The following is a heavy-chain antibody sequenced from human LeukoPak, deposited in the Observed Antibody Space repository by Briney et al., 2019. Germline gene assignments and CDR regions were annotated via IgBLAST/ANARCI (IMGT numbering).Heavy chain of an antibody. J-gene: IGHJ2*01. D-gene: IGHD3-16*02. CDR1: GGSFSGYY. V-gene: IGHV4-34*01. Sequence: PSETLSLTCAVYGGSFSGYYWSWIRQPPGKGLEWIGEINHSGSTNYNPSLKSRVTISVDTSKNQFSLKLSSVTAADTAAYYCARGQDYDYVWGSYRWYFDLWGRGTPVTVSS. CDR3: ARGQDYDYVWGSYRWYFDL. CDR2: INHSGST.